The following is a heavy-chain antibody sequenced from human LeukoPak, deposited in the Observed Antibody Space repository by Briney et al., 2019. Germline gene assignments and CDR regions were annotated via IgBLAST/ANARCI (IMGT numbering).Heavy chain of an antibody. CDR3: ARDYVDYAPDY. CDR1: GLRISDLY. D-gene: IGHD4-17*01. V-gene: IGHV3-11*04. J-gene: IGHJ4*02. CDR2: ISSGSSTI. Sequence: GGSLRLSCAASGLRISDLYMGWIRQAPGKGLEWVSYISSGSSTIYYADSVKGRFTISRDNAKNSLYLQMNSLRAEDTAVYYCARDYVDYAPDYWGQGTLVTVSS.